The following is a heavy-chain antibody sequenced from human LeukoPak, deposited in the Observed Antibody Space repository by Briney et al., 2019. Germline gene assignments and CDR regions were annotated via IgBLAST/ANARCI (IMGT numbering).Heavy chain of an antibody. CDR3: ARHYISGWHDL. V-gene: IGHV3-23*01. CDR1: GFTFSSFA. J-gene: IGHJ5*02. D-gene: IGHD6-19*01. CDR2: VSGSAGRT. Sequence: GGSLRLSCAASGFTFSSFAMTRVRQAPGKGLEWVSTVSGSAGRTDYADSVKGRFTISRDNSKNTMDLQMNNLRAEDTAMYYCARHYISGWHDLWGQGTLVTVSS.